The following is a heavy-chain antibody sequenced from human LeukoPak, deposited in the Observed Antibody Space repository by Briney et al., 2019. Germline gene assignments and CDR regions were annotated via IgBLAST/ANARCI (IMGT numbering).Heavy chain of an antibody. D-gene: IGHD6-13*01. CDR1: GFTFRNYG. Sequence: GRSLRLSCAASGFTFRNYGMHWVRQAPGKGLEWVAVISYDGSNKEYADSVKGRFTMSRGNSKNTLYLEMDSLGPEDTAVFYCAKPVGTSWFLDGFDVWGQGTMVTVSS. J-gene: IGHJ3*01. V-gene: IGHV3-30*18. CDR2: ISYDGSNK. CDR3: AKPVGTSWFLDGFDV.